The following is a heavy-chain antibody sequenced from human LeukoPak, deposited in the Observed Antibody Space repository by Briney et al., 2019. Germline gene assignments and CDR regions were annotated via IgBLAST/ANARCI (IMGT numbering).Heavy chain of an antibody. Sequence: PGGSLRLSCAASGFTFTNAWMTWVRQAPGKGLEWVGHIKGKLDGGTTDYAAPVKGRFIISRDDSKNTLYLQMNTLKTEDTAFYYCTTIGISHVSGNYYQYFDYWGQGTLVTVSP. CDR2: IKGKLDGGTT. CDR3: TTIGISHVSGNYYQYFDY. V-gene: IGHV3-15*01. J-gene: IGHJ4*02. D-gene: IGHD3-10*01. CDR1: GFTFTNAW.